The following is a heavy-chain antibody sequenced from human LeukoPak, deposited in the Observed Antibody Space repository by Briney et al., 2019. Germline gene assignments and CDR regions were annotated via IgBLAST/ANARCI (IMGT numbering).Heavy chain of an antibody. Sequence: PSETLSLTCTVSGGSISSYYWSWIRQPAGKGLEWIGRIYTSGSTNYNPSLKSRVTISVDKSKNQFSLKLSSVTAADTAVYYCARRRVAVAGSGSGWFDPWGQGTLVTVSS. D-gene: IGHD6-19*01. CDR2: IYTSGST. V-gene: IGHV4-4*07. CDR1: GGSISSYY. J-gene: IGHJ5*02. CDR3: ARRRVAVAGSGSGWFDP.